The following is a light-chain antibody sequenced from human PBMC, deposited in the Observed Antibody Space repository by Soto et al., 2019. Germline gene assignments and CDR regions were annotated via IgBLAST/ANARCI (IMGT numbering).Light chain of an antibody. J-gene: IGKJ1*01. V-gene: IGKV1-17*01. Sequence: DIQMTQSPSSLSASVGDRVTITCRASQGIRNDLGWFQQKPGKAPKRLIYDASSLQSGVPSRFGGSGSGTEFTLTISSLQPDDSAAYYCLQYNNYPWTFGQGTKVEIK. CDR2: DAS. CDR1: QGIRND. CDR3: LQYNNYPWT.